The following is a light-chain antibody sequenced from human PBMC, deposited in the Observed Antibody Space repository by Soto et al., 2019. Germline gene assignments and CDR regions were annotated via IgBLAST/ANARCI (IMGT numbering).Light chain of an antibody. CDR2: SHN. V-gene: IGLV1-44*01. Sequence: QSVLIQPPSASGTPGQRVTISCSGSRSNIGSNTVNWYQQLPGTAPKLLIYSHNQRPSGVPDRFSGSKSGTSASLAISGLQSEDEADYYCAAWDDSLNGPVFGGGTKVTVL. CDR3: AAWDDSLNGPV. CDR1: RSNIGSNT. J-gene: IGLJ3*02.